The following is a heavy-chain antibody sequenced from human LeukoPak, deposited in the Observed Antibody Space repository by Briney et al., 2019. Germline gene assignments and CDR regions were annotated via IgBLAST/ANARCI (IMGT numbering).Heavy chain of an antibody. J-gene: IGHJ4*02. D-gene: IGHD1-1*01. CDR3: ARVRYPGGFDY. Sequence: SETLSLTCTVSGGSISSGDYYWSWIRQPPGKGLEWIGYIYYSGSTYYNPSLKSRVTISVDTSENQFSLKLSSVTAADTAVYYCARVRYPGGFDYWGQGTLVTVSS. CDR2: IYYSGST. V-gene: IGHV4-30-4*01. CDR1: GGSISSGDYY.